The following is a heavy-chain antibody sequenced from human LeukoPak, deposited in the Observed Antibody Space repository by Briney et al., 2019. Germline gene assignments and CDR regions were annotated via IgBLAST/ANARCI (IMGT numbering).Heavy chain of an antibody. Sequence: GGFLRLSCVASGFTFSSCAMSWVRQAPGKGLEWVSAISGSGGSTYYADSVKGRFTISRDNSKNTLYLQMNSLRAEDTAVYYCAKFATMVRGVIPSDAFDIWGQGTMVTVSS. J-gene: IGHJ3*02. CDR1: GFTFSSCA. CDR2: ISGSGGST. D-gene: IGHD3-10*01. V-gene: IGHV3-23*01. CDR3: AKFATMVRGVIPSDAFDI.